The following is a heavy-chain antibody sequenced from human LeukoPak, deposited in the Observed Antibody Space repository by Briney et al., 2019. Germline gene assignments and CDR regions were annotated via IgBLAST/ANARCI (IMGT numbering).Heavy chain of an antibody. CDR1: GVTFSGYS. J-gene: IGHJ3*02. CDR3: ARVRSVGGNLHAFNI. Sequence: AGGSLRLSCAASGVTFSGYSMNWVRQAPGKGLEWVSAITATSLHIYYADSVKGRFTISRDNAKNSLYLQMNSLRVEDTALYYCARVRSVGGNLHAFNIWGQGTMVTVSS. D-gene: IGHD4-23*01. CDR2: ITATSLHI. V-gene: IGHV3-21*01.